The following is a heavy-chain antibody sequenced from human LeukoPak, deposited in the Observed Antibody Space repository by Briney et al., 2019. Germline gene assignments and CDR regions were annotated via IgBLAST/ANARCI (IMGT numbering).Heavy chain of an antibody. V-gene: IGHV3-48*01. J-gene: IGHJ4*02. D-gene: IGHD1-14*01. Sequence: QPGGSLRLSCAASGFTFTSYSMNWVRQAPGKGLEWISYISSTSSTIYYADSVKGRFTISRDNAKNSLYLQKNNLRAEDSAVYYCARHAFGIAPDDYWGQGSLVTVSS. CDR3: ARHAFGIAPDDY. CDR2: ISSTSSTI. CDR1: GFTFTSYS.